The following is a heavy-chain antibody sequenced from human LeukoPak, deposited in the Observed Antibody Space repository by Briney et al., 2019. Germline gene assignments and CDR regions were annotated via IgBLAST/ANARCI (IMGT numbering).Heavy chain of an antibody. Sequence: PSETLSLTCTVSGGSISSYYWAWIRQPPGKGLEWIGNIYHTGNTYYNPSLKSRVTISVDTSKNQFSLNLSSVTAADTAVYYCARGSYDGFFGMKSNWFDPWGQGTLVTVSS. V-gene: IGHV4-38-2*02. D-gene: IGHD3-3*01. CDR2: IYHTGNT. J-gene: IGHJ5*02. CDR1: GGSISSYY. CDR3: ARGSYDGFFGMKSNWFDP.